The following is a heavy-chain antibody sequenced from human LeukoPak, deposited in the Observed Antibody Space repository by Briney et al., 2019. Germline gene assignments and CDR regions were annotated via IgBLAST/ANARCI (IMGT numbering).Heavy chain of an antibody. CDR1: GFTFSSYS. D-gene: IGHD2-2*01. V-gene: IGHV3-21*01. CDR2: NSSSSSYI. Sequence: GGSLRLSCAASGFTFSSYSMNWVRQAPGKGLEWVSSNSSSSSYIYYADSVKGRFTISRDNAKSSLYLQMNSLRAEDTAVYYCAREDVVVVPAAMRPYYYGMDVWGKGTTVTVSS. CDR3: AREDVVVVPAAMRPYYYGMDV. J-gene: IGHJ6*04.